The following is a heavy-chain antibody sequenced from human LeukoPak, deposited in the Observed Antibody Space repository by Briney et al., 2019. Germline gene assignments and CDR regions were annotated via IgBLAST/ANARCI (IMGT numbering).Heavy chain of an antibody. J-gene: IGHJ4*02. Sequence: GGSLRLSCAASGFTFNRDWTAWVRQAPGKGLEWVANIKEDGSEKNYVDSVKGRFTISRDNAVNSVYLQMNDLRAEDTAVYYCARGDFYGEYWGQGTLVPVSS. CDR3: ARGDFYGEY. V-gene: IGHV3-7*01. D-gene: IGHD2/OR15-2a*01. CDR1: GFTFNRDW. CDR2: IKEDGSEK.